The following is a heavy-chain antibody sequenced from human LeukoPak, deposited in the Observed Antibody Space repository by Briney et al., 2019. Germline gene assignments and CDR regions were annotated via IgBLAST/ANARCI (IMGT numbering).Heavy chain of an antibody. Sequence: GGSLRLSCAASGFTFGAYTINWVRQAPGKGLEWVSCIFSRSESILYADSVKGRFTISRDIAKNLLYLQMDSLRVEDTAVYYCARDFFHSSESRPFDYWGQGTLVTVSS. CDR2: IFSRSESI. D-gene: IGHD3-22*01. V-gene: IGHV3-21*06. J-gene: IGHJ4*02. CDR3: ARDFFHSSESRPFDY. CDR1: GFTFGAYT.